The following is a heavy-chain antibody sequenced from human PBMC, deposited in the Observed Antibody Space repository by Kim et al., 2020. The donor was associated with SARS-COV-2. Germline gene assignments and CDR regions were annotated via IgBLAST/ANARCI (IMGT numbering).Heavy chain of an antibody. CDR2: IYYSGST. V-gene: IGHV4-59*01. J-gene: IGHJ2*01. CDR3: ARDHREWLQYTANWYFDL. CDR1: GGSISSYY. D-gene: IGHD3-3*01. Sequence: SETLSLTCTVSGGSISSYYWSWMRQPPGKGLEWIGYIYYSGSTNYNPSLKSRVTISVDTSKNQFSLKLSSVTAADTAVYYCARDHREWLQYTANWYFDLWGRGTLVTVSS.